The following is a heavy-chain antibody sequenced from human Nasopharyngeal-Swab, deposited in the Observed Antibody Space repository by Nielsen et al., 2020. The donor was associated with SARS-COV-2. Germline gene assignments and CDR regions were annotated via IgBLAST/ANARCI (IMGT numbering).Heavy chain of an antibody. J-gene: IGHJ6*04. CDR3: ARRTRYGITGTRGGFHV. D-gene: IGHD1-7*01. CDR2: INHSGST. V-gene: IGHV4-34*01. Sequence: WIRQPPGKGLEWIGEINHSGSTNYNPSLKSRVTISVDTSKNQFSLKLGSVTAADTAVYYCARRTRYGITGTRGGFHVWGKGTTVTVSS.